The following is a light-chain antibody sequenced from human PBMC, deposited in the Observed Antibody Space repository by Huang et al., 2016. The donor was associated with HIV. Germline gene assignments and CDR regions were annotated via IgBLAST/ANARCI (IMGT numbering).Light chain of an antibody. Sequence: DVELTQSPSSLSASVGDRITITCRASHSVINSLNWYQQLPEEAPRLLIYATSKLQSGVPSRFTGSGSGTDFALTINGLRPEDFATYYCQQSYTSPHTFGQGTKLE. CDR2: ATS. CDR1: HSVINS. V-gene: IGKV1-39*01. CDR3: QQSYTSPHT. J-gene: IGKJ2*01.